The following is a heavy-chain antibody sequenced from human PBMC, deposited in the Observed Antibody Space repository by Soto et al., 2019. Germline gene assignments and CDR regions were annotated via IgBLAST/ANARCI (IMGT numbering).Heavy chain of an antibody. CDR3: AREARITMVRGNQKNWSDS. V-gene: IGHV4-59*01. CDR2: IYYSGST. D-gene: IGHD3-10*01. J-gene: IGHJ5*01. Sequence: PSETLSLTCTVSGGSISSYYWSWIRQPPGKGLEWIGYIYYSGSTNYNPSLKSRVTLSVDTSKNQFSLKLSSVTAADTAVYYCAREARITMVRGNQKNWSDSWGQGTRXTVS. CDR1: GGSISSYY.